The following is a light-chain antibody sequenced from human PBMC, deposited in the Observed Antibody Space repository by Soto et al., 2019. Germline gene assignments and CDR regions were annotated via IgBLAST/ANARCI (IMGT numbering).Light chain of an antibody. V-gene: IGKV3-15*01. J-gene: IGKJ1*01. CDR3: QQYNNWPRT. Sequence: EIVMTQSPATLSVSPGERATLSCRASQSVSSNLAWYQQKAGQAPRLLIYCASTRATGIPARFSGSGSGTEFTLTISSLQSEDFAVYYCQQYNNWPRTFGQGTKVDI. CDR1: QSVSSN. CDR2: CAS.